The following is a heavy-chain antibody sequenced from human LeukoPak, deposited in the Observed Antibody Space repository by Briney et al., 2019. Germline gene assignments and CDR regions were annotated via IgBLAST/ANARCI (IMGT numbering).Heavy chain of an antibody. J-gene: IGHJ6*03. CDR1: GGSISSYY. V-gene: IGHV4-59*08. Sequence: SQTLSLTCTVSGGSISSYYWSWIRQPPGKGLEWIGYIYYSGSTNYNPSLKSRVTTSVDTSKNQFSLKLSSVTAADTAVYYCARQMDTAMVTGHYYYYMDVWGKGTMVTVSS. CDR3: ARQMDTAMVTGHYYYYMDV. D-gene: IGHD5-18*01. CDR2: IYYSGST.